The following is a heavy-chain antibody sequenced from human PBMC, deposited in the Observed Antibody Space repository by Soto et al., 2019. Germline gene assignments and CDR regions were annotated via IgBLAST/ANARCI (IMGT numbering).Heavy chain of an antibody. Sequence: SLGLACVASGFTFDDYAIHGVRQTPGKGLEWVSVLTWNGEVLGYADSVKGRFTISRDNAKNSLYLEMNSLRPEDTALYYCVKDSESSGYLTHLDYWGQGTLVTVYS. V-gene: IGHV3-9*01. J-gene: IGHJ4*02. D-gene: IGHD3-22*01. CDR1: GFTFDDYA. CDR3: VKDSESSGYLTHLDY. CDR2: LTWNGEVL.